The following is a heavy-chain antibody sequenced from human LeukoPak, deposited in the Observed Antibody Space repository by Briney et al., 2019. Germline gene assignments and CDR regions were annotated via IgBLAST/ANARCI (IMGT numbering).Heavy chain of an antibody. Sequence: SETLSLTCAVYGESFSGYYWSWIRQPPGKGLEGIGEIHHRGNTNYNPSLKSRVTVSADTSRHQFSLNPTSVTAADTAVYYCATLIVGTPSFDYWGQGSLVTVSS. CDR3: ATLIVGTPSFDY. V-gene: IGHV4-34*01. CDR2: IHHRGNT. J-gene: IGHJ4*02. D-gene: IGHD1-26*01. CDR1: GESFSGYY.